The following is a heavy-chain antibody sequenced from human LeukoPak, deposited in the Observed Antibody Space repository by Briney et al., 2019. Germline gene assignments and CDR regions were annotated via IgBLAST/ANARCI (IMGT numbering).Heavy chain of an antibody. D-gene: IGHD3-10*01. CDR2: ISGDGGST. J-gene: IGHJ4*02. CDR3: AKVVAYGSGMGVDY. V-gene: IGHV3-43*02. CDR1: GFTFDDYA. Sequence: GGSLRLSCAASGFTFDDYAMHWVRQAPGEGLEWVSLISGDGGSTYYADSVEGRFTISRDNSKTSLYLQMNSLRTEDTALYYCAKVVAYGSGMGVDYWGQGTLVTVSS.